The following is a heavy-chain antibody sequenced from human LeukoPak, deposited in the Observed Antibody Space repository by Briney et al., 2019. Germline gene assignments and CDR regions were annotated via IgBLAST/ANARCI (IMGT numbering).Heavy chain of an antibody. CDR3: ARDARPHSSSWLPDY. J-gene: IGHJ4*02. V-gene: IGHV1-18*01. CDR2: ISAYNGNT. CDR1: GYTFTSYG. Sequence: PGASVKVSCKASGYTFTSYGISWVRQAPGQGLEWMGWISAYNGNTNYAQKLQGRVTMNTDTSTGTAYMELRSLRSDDTAVYYCARDARPHSSSWLPDYWGQGTLVTVSS. D-gene: IGHD6-13*01.